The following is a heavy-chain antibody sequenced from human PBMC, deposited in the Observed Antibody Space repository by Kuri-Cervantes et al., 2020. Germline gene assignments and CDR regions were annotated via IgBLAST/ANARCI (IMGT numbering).Heavy chain of an antibody. CDR2: INHSGSX. J-gene: IGHJ4*02. Sequence: SETLSLTCAVYGGSFSGYYWXWIRQPPGKGXEWXGEINHSGSXXYNPSLKSRVTXSVDTSKXQFSLKLSSVTAXDTAVYYCAXXAYGDYWGQGTLVTVSS. CDR3: AXXAYGDY. V-gene: IGHV4-34*01. D-gene: IGHD5-12*01. CDR1: GGSFSGYY.